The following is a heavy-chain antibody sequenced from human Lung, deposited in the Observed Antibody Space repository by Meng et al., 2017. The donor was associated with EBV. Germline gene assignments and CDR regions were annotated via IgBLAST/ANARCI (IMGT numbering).Heavy chain of an antibody. D-gene: IGHD3-10*01. Sequence: QVQLQESGPGLVRPSGTLSLTCAASGGSISSSNGWRWVRQPPGKGLEWIGEIYHSGSTNYNPSLKSRVTISVDTSKNQFSLKLSSVTAADTAVYYCARVTLWFGELEYWGQGTLVTVSS. CDR1: GGSISSSNG. CDR2: IYHSGST. J-gene: IGHJ4*02. CDR3: ARVTLWFGELEY. V-gene: IGHV4-4*02.